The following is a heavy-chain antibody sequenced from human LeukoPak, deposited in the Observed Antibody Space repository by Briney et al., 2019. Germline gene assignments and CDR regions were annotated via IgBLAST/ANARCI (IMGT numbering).Heavy chain of an antibody. J-gene: IGHJ4*02. V-gene: IGHV1-18*01. D-gene: IGHD6-13*01. Sequence: ASVKVSCKASGYTFTSYGISWVRQAPGQGLEWMGWISAYNGNTNYAQKLQGRVTMTTDTSTSTAYMELRSLRSDDTAVYYCARDSRYSSSWPIDYWGQGTLVTVSS. CDR1: GYTFTSYG. CDR2: ISAYNGNT. CDR3: ARDSRYSSSWPIDY.